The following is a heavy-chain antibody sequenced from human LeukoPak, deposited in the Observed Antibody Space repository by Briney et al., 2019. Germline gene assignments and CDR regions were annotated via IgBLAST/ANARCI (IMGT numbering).Heavy chain of an antibody. CDR2: IHYSGST. V-gene: IGHV4-61*08. CDR3: AREYSSSSYVEL. D-gene: IGHD6-6*01. J-gene: IGHJ4*02. CDR1: GGSISSGDYY. Sequence: SETLSLTCTVSGGSISSGDYYWSWIRQPPGKGLEWIGYIHYSGSTNYNPSLESRATISVDTSKNQFSLNLSSVTAADTAVYYCAREYSSSSYVELWGQGTLVTVSS.